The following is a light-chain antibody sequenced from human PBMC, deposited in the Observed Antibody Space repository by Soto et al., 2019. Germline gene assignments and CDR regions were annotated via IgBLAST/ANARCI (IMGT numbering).Light chain of an antibody. CDR1: QSISNY. CDR2: SAS. J-gene: IGKJ4*01. V-gene: IGKV1-39*01. Sequence: DIQMTQSPSSLSTSVGARVTITCRASQSISNYLNWYQQKPGKAPKLLIYSASSLQSGVPSRFSGSGSGTDFTLTISSLQPEDFATYFCQQSYSAPLTFGGRAKVEIK. CDR3: QQSYSAPLT.